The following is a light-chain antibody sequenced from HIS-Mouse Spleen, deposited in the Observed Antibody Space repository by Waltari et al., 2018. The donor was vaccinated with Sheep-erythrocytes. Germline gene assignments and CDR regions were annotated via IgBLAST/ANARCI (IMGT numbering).Light chain of an antibody. CDR2: EDS. Sequence: SYELTQPPSVSVSPGQTARITCSGDALPKKYAYWYQQKSGQAPVLVIYEDSQRPSGIPERVSGSSSGTMATLTISGAQVEDEADYYCYSTDSSGNHSVFGGGTKLTVL. V-gene: IGLV3-10*01. CDR1: ALPKKY. J-gene: IGLJ2*01. CDR3: YSTDSSGNHSV.